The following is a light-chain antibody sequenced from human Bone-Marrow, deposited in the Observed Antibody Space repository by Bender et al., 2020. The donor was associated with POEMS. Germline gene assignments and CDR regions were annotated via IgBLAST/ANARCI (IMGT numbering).Light chain of an antibody. J-gene: IGLJ2*01. CDR2: LDSDGSH. CDR3: QTWDTGVV. CDR1: SGHSSYA. Sequence: QVVLTQSPSASASLGASVKLTCTLSSGHSSYAIAWHQQQPEKGPRYLMKLDSDGSHSKGDGIPDRFSGSSSGAERCLTISSLQSEDEAHYYCQTWDTGVVFGGGTWLTVL. V-gene: IGLV4-69*01.